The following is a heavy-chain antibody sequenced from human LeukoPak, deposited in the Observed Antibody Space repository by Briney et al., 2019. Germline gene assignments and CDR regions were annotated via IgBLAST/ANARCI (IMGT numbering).Heavy chain of an antibody. V-gene: IGHV4-34*01. D-gene: IGHD3-10*01. CDR2: INHSGST. CDR1: GGSFSGYY. J-gene: IGHJ4*02. Sequence: SETLSLTCAVYGGSFSGYYWSWIRQPPGKGLEWIGEINHSGSTNYNPSLKSRVTISVDTSKNQFSLKLSSVTAADTAVYYCARGFGFNWGEGTLVTVSS. CDR3: ARGFGFN.